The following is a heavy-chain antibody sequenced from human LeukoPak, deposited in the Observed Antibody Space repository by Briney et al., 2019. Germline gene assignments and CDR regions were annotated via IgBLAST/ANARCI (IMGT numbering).Heavy chain of an antibody. Sequence: GGTLRLSCAASGFTFSSFGMTWVRQAPGKVLEWVPTITGSGGITYYVDSVKGRFTISRDNAKNSLYLQMNSLRAEDTAVYYCARVRGSSFSWYSGFDYWGQGTLVTVSS. V-gene: IGHV3-23*01. CDR2: ITGSGGIT. CDR3: ARVRGSSFSWYSGFDY. J-gene: IGHJ4*02. CDR1: GFTFSSFG. D-gene: IGHD6-13*01.